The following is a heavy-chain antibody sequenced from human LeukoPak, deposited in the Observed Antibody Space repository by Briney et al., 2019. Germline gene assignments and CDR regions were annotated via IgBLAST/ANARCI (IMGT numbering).Heavy chain of an antibody. V-gene: IGHV3-48*03. CDR1: GFTFSSYE. D-gene: IGHD3-22*01. Sequence: GSLRLSCAASGFTFSSYEMNWVRQAPGKGLEWVSYISSSGSTIYYADSVKGRFTISRDNAKNSLYLQMNSLRAEDTAVYYCARGSGYMIWYFDPWGRGTLVTVSS. CDR2: ISSSGSTI. J-gene: IGHJ2*01. CDR3: ARGSGYMIWYFDP.